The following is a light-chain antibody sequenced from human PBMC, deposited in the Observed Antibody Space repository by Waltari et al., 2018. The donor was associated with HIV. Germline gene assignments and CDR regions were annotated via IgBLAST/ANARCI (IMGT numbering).Light chain of an antibody. CDR3: QQYGRSVT. V-gene: IGKV3-20*01. J-gene: IGKJ4*01. CDR2: GAS. Sequence: EIVLTQSPGTLSLSPGERATLSCSASQSVSSSYLAWYQQKPGQAPRLLIYGASRRATGIPDRFSGSGSGTDFTLTISRLEPEEFAVYYCQQYGRSVTFGGGTKVEIK. CDR1: QSVSSSY.